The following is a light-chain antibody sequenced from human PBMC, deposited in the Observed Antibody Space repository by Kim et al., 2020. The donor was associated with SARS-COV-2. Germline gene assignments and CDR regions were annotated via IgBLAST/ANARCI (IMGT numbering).Light chain of an antibody. CDR3: QQSYIIPIT. Sequence: DIQMTQSPSSLPVSAGDRITLTCRASQNIGTYLNWYQQRPGEAPKLLIYSASTLRSGVPSRFSGSGSGTDFTLTINSLQPEDFASYFCQQSYIIPITFGPGTRLEIK. CDR1: QNIGTY. J-gene: IGKJ5*01. V-gene: IGKV1-39*01. CDR2: SAS.